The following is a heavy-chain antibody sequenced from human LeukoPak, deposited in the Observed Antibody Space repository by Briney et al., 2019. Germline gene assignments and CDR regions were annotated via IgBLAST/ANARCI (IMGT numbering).Heavy chain of an antibody. CDR3: SRGGWDIVATILDY. CDR1: GFTFSSYG. V-gene: IGHV3-33*01. Sequence: PGRSLRLSCAASGFTFSSYGMHWVRQAPGKGLEWVAVIWYDGSNKYYADSVKGRFTISRDNSKNTLYLQMNSLRAEDTAVYYYSRGGWDIVATILDYWGQGTLVTVSS. CDR2: IWYDGSNK. J-gene: IGHJ4*02. D-gene: IGHD5-12*01.